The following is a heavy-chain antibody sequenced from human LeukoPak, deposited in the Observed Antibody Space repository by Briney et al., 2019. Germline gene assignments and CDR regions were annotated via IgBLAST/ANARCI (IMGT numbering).Heavy chain of an antibody. CDR2: ISNDGSDK. Sequence: PGRSLRLSCAASGFTFSNNAMHWVRQAPGKGLECVAVISNDGSDKYYADSVKGRFIISRDNSENTLYLQMNSLRAEDTAVYYCARGTYYYDTSGYYSGGLGCWGQGTLVTVSS. CDR1: GFTFSNNA. D-gene: IGHD3-22*01. CDR3: ARGTYYYDTSGYYSGGLGC. V-gene: IGHV3-30*04. J-gene: IGHJ4*02.